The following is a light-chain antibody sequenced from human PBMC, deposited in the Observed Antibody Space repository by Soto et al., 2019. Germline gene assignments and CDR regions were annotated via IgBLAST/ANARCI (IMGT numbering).Light chain of an antibody. J-gene: IGKJ1*01. Sequence: EIVLTQSPGTLSLSSGERATLSCRASQNVGKNFLTWYQQKPGQAPRLLVYGASTRATGIPDRFVGSGSGTDFTLTISRLEPEDFAVYFCLQSASSPRTFGQGTTVEIK. CDR1: QNVGKNF. CDR3: LQSASSPRT. V-gene: IGKV3-20*01. CDR2: GAS.